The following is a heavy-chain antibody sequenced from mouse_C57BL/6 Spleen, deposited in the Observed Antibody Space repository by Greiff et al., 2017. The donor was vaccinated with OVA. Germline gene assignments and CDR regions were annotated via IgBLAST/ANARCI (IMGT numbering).Heavy chain of an antibody. Sequence: EVMLVESGGGLVQPGGSMKLSCAASGFTFSDAWMDWVRQSPEKGLEWVAEIRNKANNHATYYAESVKGRFTISRDDSKSSVYLQMNSLRAEDTGIYYCTSYGNSPFDYWGQGTTLTVSS. V-gene: IGHV6-6*01. CDR1: GFTFSDAW. CDR3: TSYGNSPFDY. D-gene: IGHD2-1*01. J-gene: IGHJ2*01. CDR2: IRNKANNHAT.